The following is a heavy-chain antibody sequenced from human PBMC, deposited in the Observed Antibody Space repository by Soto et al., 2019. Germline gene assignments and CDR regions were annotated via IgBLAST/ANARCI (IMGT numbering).Heavy chain of an antibody. V-gene: IGHV1-18*01. CDR2: ISAYNGNT. J-gene: IGHJ4*02. CDR1: GHTLTNFG. CDR3: ARGGTPFDF. D-gene: IGHD3-16*01. Sequence: ASVKVSCKDSGHTLTNFGLSWVRQATGQGLEWMGWISAYNGNTNYAQNFQGRVTMTTDTSTSTAYMELRSLRSDDTAVYYCARGGTPFDFWGQGTLVTVSS.